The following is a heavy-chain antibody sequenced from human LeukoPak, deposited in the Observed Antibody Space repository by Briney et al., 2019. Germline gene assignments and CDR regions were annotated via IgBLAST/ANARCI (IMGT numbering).Heavy chain of an antibody. D-gene: IGHD6-19*01. Sequence: PSETLSLTCTVSGGSISSYYWSWIRQPPGKGLEWIGYIYYSGSTNYNPSLKSRVTISVDTSKNQFSLKLSSVTAAGTAVYYCARVVGRHHGTGEPGIAVAGTGYYFDYWGQGTLVTVSS. J-gene: IGHJ4*02. CDR2: IYYSGST. CDR1: GGSISSYY. CDR3: ARVVGRHHGTGEPGIAVAGTGYYFDY. V-gene: IGHV4-59*01.